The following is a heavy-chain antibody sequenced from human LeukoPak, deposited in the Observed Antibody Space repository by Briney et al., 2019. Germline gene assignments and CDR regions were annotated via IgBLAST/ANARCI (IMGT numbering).Heavy chain of an antibody. J-gene: IGHJ4*02. D-gene: IGHD3-16*02. CDR3: AREPAEFGGVIVYFDH. CDR2: IYYSGST. CDR1: GGSISSSSYY. V-gene: IGHV4-39*07. Sequence: SETLSLTCTVSGGSISSSSYYWGWIRQPPGKGLEWIGSIYYSGSTYYNPSLKSRVTISVDTSKNQFSLKLSSVTAADTAVYYCAREPAEFGGVIVYFDHWGQGTLVTVSS.